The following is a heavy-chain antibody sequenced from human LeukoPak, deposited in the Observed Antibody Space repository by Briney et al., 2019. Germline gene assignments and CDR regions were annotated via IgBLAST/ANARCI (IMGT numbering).Heavy chain of an antibody. V-gene: IGHV1-3*01. Sequence: PGASVTVSCKASGYTFTSYAMHWVRQAPGQRLEWVGWINAGNGNTKYSQKFQGRVTITRDTSASTAYMELSSLRSEDTAVYYCARARQRVVFGVVNYYFDYWGQGTLVTVSS. CDR2: INAGNGNT. J-gene: IGHJ4*02. D-gene: IGHD3-3*01. CDR3: ARARQRVVFGVVNYYFDY. CDR1: GYTFTSYA.